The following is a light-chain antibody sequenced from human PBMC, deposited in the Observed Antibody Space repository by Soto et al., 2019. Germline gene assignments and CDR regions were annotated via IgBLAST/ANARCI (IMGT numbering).Light chain of an antibody. CDR3: QQYGSSPYT. V-gene: IGKV3-20*01. CDR2: DAS. CDR1: QSVSSSY. J-gene: IGKJ2*01. Sequence: EIVLTQSPGTLSLSPGERATLSCRASQSVSSSYLAWYQQKPGQAPRLLIYDASSRATGIPDRFSGSGSGTDFPLTISRLEPEDFALYFCQQYGSSPYTFGQGTKLEIK.